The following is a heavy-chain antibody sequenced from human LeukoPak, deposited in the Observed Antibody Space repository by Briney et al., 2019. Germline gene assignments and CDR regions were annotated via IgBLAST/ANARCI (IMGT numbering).Heavy chain of an antibody. CDR2: IIPIFGTA. D-gene: IGHD2-8*02. Sequence: SVEVSCKASGGTFSSYAISWVRQAPGQGLEWMGGIIPIFGTANYAQKFQGRVTITADESTSTAYMELSSLRSEDTAVYYCARGSPLLSHYYGMDVWGKGTTVTVSS. CDR1: GGTFSSYA. CDR3: ARGSPLLSHYYGMDV. J-gene: IGHJ6*04. V-gene: IGHV1-69*01.